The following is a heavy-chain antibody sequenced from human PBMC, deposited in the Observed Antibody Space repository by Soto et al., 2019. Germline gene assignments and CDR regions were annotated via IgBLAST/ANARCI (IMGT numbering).Heavy chain of an antibody. D-gene: IGHD1-26*01. CDR1: ESTVSRDW. J-gene: IGHJ4*02. CDR3: SGGVGDAF. Sequence: EVHLVESGGGLVQTGGSLRLSCAIFESTVSRDWMNWVRQAPGKGLEWVAHINQDGSEKYYVDSVKGRFTISRDNAKKSLYLQMNSLRPADTAMCYGSGGVGDAFWGQGTLVTVSS. V-gene: IGHV3-7*04. CDR2: INQDGSEK.